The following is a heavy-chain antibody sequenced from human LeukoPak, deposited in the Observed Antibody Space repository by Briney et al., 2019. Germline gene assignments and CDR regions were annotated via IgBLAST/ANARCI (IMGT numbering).Heavy chain of an antibody. CDR1: GGSFSGYY. Sequence: SETLSLTCAVYGGSFSGYYWSWIRQPPGKGLEWIGETNHSGSTNYNPSLKSRVTISVDTSKNQFSLKLSSVTAADTAVYYCARGRSYYYGSGSYSWGQGTLVTVSS. J-gene: IGHJ5*02. CDR3: ARGRSYYYGSGSYS. V-gene: IGHV4-34*01. CDR2: TNHSGST. D-gene: IGHD3-10*01.